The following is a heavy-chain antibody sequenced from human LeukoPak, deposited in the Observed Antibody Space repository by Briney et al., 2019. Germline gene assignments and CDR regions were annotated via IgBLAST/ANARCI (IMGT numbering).Heavy chain of an antibody. CDR1: GFTFSRYG. CDR3: ARDSGYSGYDFIVGCFDY. V-gene: IGHV3-30*02. J-gene: IGHJ4*02. CDR2: IQTDVITK. D-gene: IGHD5-12*01. Sequence: GGSLRLSCAASGFTFSRYGMHWLRQAPGKGLEWVTFIQTDVITKNYADSVKGRFTFSRDNAKNSLYLQMNSLRAEDTAMYYCARDSGYSGYDFIVGCFDYWGQGTLVTVSS.